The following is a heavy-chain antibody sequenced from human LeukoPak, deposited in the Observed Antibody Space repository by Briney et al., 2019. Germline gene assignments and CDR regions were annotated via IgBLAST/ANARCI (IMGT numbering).Heavy chain of an antibody. J-gene: IGHJ5*02. V-gene: IGHV4-4*02. CDR3: ARDHGVLWFGEFGFDP. D-gene: IGHD3-10*01. Sequence: PSGTLSLTCAVSGGSISSSNWWSWVRQPPGKGLEWIGEIYHSGSTNYNPSLKSRVTISVDKSKNQFSLKLSSVTAADTAVYYCARDHGVLWFGEFGFDPWGQGTLVTVSS. CDR1: GGSISSSNW. CDR2: IYHSGST.